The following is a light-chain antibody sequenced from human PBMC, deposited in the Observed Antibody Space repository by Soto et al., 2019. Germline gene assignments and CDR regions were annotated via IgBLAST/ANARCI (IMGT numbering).Light chain of an antibody. CDR3: AAWDGSLNGAL. CDR1: SSNIGSKT. V-gene: IGLV1-44*01. CDR2: SDN. Sequence: QPVLTQPPSASGTPGQRVTISCSGSSSNIGSKTVNWYQQVPGTAPKLLIYSDNQRPSGVPDRFSGSKSGTSASLAISGLQSEDEADYYCAAWDGSLNGALFGGGTQLTVL. J-gene: IGLJ2*01.